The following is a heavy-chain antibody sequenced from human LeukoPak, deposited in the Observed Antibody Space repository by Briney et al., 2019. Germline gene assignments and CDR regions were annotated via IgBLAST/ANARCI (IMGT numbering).Heavy chain of an antibody. CDR1: GFTFNSYA. D-gene: IGHD3-9*01. Sequence: GGSLRLSCAASGFTFNSYAMIWVRQAPGKGLEWVSSISSSSSYIYYADSVKGRFTISRDNAKNSLYLQMNSLRAEDTAVYYCARDGHDILTGYYLYWGQGTLVTVSS. CDR3: ARDGHDILTGYYLY. CDR2: ISSSSSYI. J-gene: IGHJ4*02. V-gene: IGHV3-21*01.